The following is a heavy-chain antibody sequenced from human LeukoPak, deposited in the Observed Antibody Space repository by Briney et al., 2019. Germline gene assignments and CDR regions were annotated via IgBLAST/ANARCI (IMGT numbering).Heavy chain of an antibody. V-gene: IGHV3-23*01. Sequence: PGGSLRLSCAASGFTFSTYAMSWVRQAPGKGLEWVSTISGSGGSTYSADSVKGRFTVSRDNSNNTLYLQMNTLGAEDTAVYYCAKPPDYWGQGTLVAVSS. CDR2: ISGSGGST. CDR1: GFTFSTYA. CDR3: AKPPDY. J-gene: IGHJ4*02.